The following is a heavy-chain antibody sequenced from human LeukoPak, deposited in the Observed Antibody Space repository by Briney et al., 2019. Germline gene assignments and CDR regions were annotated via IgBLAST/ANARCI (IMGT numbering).Heavy chain of an antibody. D-gene: IGHD3-16*01. CDR3: AREGFSVWGSDY. Sequence: GGSLRLSCAASGFTFSSYSMNWVRQAPGKGLEWVSSISSSSSYIYYADSVKGRFTISRDNAKNSLYLQMNSLRAEDTAVYYCAREGFSVWGSDYWGQGTLVTVSS. CDR1: GFTFSSYS. J-gene: IGHJ4*02. CDR2: ISSSSSYI. V-gene: IGHV3-21*01.